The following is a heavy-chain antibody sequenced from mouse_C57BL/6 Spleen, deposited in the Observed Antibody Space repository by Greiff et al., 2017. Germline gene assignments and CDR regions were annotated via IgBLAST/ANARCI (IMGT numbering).Heavy chain of an antibody. CDR2: IDPSDSYT. J-gene: IGHJ1*03. V-gene: IGHV1-59*01. CDR1: GYTFTSYW. CDR3: ARRGYYGISYWYFDV. D-gene: IGHD2-1*01. Sequence: QVQLQQPGAELVRPGTSVKLSCKASGYTFTSYWMHWVKQRPGQGLEWIGVIDPSDSYTNYNQKFKGKATLTVDKSSSTAYMELRSLTSEDSAVYYCARRGYYGISYWYFDVWGTGTTVTVSS.